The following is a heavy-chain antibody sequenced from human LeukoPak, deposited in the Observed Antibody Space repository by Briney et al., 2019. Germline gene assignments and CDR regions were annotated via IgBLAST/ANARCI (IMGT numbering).Heavy chain of an antibody. J-gene: IGHJ4*02. CDR2: ISAYNGNT. CDR3: ARGAVPMIVAVIEFDY. CDR1: GYTFTSYG. D-gene: IGHD3-22*01. V-gene: IGHV1-18*01. Sequence: ASVKVSCKASGYTFTSYGISWVRQAPGQGLEWMGWISAYNGNTNYAQKLQGRVTMTTDTSTSTAYMELRSLRSDDTAVYYCARGAVPMIVAVIEFDYWGQGTLVTVSS.